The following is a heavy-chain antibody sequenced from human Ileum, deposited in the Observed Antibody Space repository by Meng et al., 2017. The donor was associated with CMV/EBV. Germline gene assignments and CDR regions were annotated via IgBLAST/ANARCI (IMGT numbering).Heavy chain of an antibody. CDR2: IYHSGST. J-gene: IGHJ5*02. D-gene: IGHD3-3*01. CDR1: GYSISSGYY. CDR3: ARVGSFTIFGVVTYNWFDP. Sequence: GSLRLSCTVSGYSISSGYYWGWIRQPPGKGLEWIGSIYHSGSTYYNPSLKSRVTISVDTSKNQFSLKLSSVTAADTAVYYCARVGSFTIFGVVTYNWFDPWGLGTLVTVSS. V-gene: IGHV4-38-2*02.